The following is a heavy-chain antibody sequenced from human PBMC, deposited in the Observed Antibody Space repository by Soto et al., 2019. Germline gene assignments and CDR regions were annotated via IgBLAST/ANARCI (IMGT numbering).Heavy chain of an antibody. CDR1: GYTFTSYA. J-gene: IGHJ6*02. Sequence: ASVKVSCKASGYTFTSYAMHWVRQAPGQRLEWMGWINAGNGNTKYSQKFQGRVTITRDTSASTAYMELSSLRSEDTAVYYCARIRFLEWLFPGGNYYGMDVWGQGTTVTVSS. CDR2: INAGNGNT. CDR3: ARIRFLEWLFPGGNYYGMDV. D-gene: IGHD3-3*01. V-gene: IGHV1-3*01.